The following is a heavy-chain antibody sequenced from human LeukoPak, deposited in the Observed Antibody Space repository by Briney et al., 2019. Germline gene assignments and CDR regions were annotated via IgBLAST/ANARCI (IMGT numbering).Heavy chain of an antibody. V-gene: IGHV1-18*01. CDR1: GYTFTSYG. CDR3: ARHSGSYYYYYCMDV. Sequence: EASVKVSCKASGYTFTSYGISWVRQAPGQGLEWMGWISAYNGNTNYAQKLQGRVTMTTDTSTSTAYMELRSLRSDDTAVYYCARHSGSYYYYYCMDVWGQGTTVTVSS. J-gene: IGHJ6*02. D-gene: IGHD1-26*01. CDR2: ISAYNGNT.